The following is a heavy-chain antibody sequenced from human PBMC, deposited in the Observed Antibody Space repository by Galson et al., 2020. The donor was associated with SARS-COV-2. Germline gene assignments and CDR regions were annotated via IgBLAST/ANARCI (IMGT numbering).Heavy chain of an antibody. J-gene: IGHJ5*01. CDR1: GGSIKSGGYY. CDR3: ARVPYTVRGDILLNGIDS. V-gene: IGHV4-31*03. D-gene: IGHD3-10*01. Sequence: SETLSLTCTVSGGSIKSGGYYWNWIRQYPGKGLEWIGYIDYSGTTWYNPSLKSRVTISVDTSKNQFSLRLSSVTAADTAVYHCARVPYTVRGDILLNGIDSWGQGTLVTVSS. CDR2: IDYSGTT.